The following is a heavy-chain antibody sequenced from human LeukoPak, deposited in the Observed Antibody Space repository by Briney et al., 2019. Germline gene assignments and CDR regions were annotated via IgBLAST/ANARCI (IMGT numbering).Heavy chain of an antibody. CDR1: GGSISSYY. Sequence: SETPSLTCTVSGGSISSYYWSWIRQPPGKGLEWIGYIYYSGSTNYNPSLKSRVTISVDTSKNQFSLKLSSVTAADTAVYYCARGGGPTLYYYYYGMDVWGQGTTVTVSS. CDR3: ARGGGPTLYYYYYGMDV. D-gene: IGHD3-16*01. J-gene: IGHJ6*02. V-gene: IGHV4-59*08. CDR2: IYYSGST.